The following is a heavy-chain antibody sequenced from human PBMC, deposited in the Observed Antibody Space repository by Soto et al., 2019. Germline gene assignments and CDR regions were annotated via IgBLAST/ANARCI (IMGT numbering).Heavy chain of an antibody. CDR2: INHSGST. CDR1: GGSFSGYY. J-gene: IGHJ6*02. Sequence: QVQLQQWGAGLLKPSETLSLTCAVYGGSFSGYYWSWIRQPPGKGLEWIGEINHSGSTNYNPSLKSRVTISVDTSKNQFSLKLSSVTAADTAVYYCQGNTVPRSRSFFYYYGMDVWGQGTMVTVSS. D-gene: IGHD4-17*01. CDR3: QGNTVPRSRSFFYYYGMDV. V-gene: IGHV4-34*01.